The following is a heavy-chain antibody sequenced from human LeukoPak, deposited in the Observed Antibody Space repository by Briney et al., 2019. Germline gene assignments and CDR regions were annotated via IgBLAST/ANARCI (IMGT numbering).Heavy chain of an antibody. D-gene: IGHD2-2*01. V-gene: IGHV1-69*13. Sequence: SVKVSCKASGGTFSSYAISWVRQAPGQGLEWMGGIIPIFGTANYAQKFRGRVTITADESTSTAYMELSSLRSEDTAVYYCARVISGGCSSTSCYDYWGQGTLVTVSS. J-gene: IGHJ4*02. CDR3: ARVISGGCSSTSCYDY. CDR2: IIPIFGTA. CDR1: GGTFSSYA.